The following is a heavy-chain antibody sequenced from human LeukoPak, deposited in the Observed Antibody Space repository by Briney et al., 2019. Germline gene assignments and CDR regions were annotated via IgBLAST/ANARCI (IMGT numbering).Heavy chain of an antibody. V-gene: IGHV1-8*01. CDR2: MNPNSGNT. J-gene: IGHJ4*02. CDR3: ARGDDSSGYYGY. D-gene: IGHD3-22*01. CDR1: GYTFTSYD. Sequence: ASAEVSCKASGYTFTSYDINWVRRATGQGLEWMGWMNPNSGNTGYAQKFQGRVTMTRNTSISTAYMELSSLRSEDTAVYYCARGDDSSGYYGYWGQGTLVTVSS.